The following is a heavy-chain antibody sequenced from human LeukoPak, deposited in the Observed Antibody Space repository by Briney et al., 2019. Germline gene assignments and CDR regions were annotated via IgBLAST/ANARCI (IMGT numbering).Heavy chain of an antibody. CDR1: GYTFTSYS. CDR2: ISAYNGNT. D-gene: IGHD2-2*01. V-gene: IGHV1-18*01. CDR3: ARVPTLIVVVPAANYNYYYYMDV. Sequence: ASVKVSCKASGYTFTSYSISWVRQAPGQGLEWMGWISAYNGNTNYAQKLQGRATMTTDKSTSKASMELRSLRSDDTAVYYCARVPTLIVVVPAANYNYYYYMDVWGKGTTVTVSS. J-gene: IGHJ6*03.